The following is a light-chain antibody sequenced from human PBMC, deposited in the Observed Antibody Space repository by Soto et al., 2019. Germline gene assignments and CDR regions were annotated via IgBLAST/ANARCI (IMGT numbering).Light chain of an antibody. Sequence: QSALTQPASVSGSPGQSATISCTGTSSDVGGYNYFSWHQQHPGKAPQLMIYDVSNRPSGVSDRFSGYKSGYTASLTISGLLAEDDADYYCNSYSTKSEWVFGGGTKLTVL. CDR3: NSYSTKSEWV. CDR2: DVS. J-gene: IGLJ3*02. CDR1: SSDVGGYNY. V-gene: IGLV2-14*01.